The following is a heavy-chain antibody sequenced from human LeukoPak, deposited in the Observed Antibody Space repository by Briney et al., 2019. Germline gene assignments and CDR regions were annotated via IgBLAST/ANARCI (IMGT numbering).Heavy chain of an antibody. J-gene: IGHJ4*02. V-gene: IGHV3-23*01. D-gene: IGHD3-10*01. CDR2: ISGSGGST. CDR1: GFSLSSYA. Sequence: QAGGSLRLXCAASGFSLSSYALTWVRQAPGKGLEWVSAISGSGGSTYYADSVKGRFTISRDNSKNTLYLQMNSLRAEDTAVYYCAKDVRGASTGFDYWGQGALVTVSS. CDR3: AKDVRGASTGFDY.